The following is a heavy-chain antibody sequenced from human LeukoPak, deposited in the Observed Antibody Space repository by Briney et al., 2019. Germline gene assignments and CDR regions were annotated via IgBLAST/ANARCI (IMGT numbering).Heavy chain of an antibody. CDR3: ARVIAVAPDY. V-gene: IGHV3-48*04. CDR2: ISSSSSTI. Sequence: GGSLRLSCAASGFTFSSYAMSWVRQAPGKGLEWVSYISSSSSTIYYADSVKGRFTISRDNAKNSLYLQMNSLRAEDTAVYYCARVIAVAPDYWGQGTLVTVSS. J-gene: IGHJ4*02. CDR1: GFTFSSYA. D-gene: IGHD6-19*01.